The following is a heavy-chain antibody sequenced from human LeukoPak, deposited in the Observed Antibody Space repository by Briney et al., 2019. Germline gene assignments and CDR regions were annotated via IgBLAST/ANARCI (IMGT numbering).Heavy chain of an antibody. J-gene: IGHJ4*02. CDR1: GASTTGGYY. CDR2: LGNP. Sequence: SETLSLTCAVSGASTTGGYYWTWIRQPPGKGLEWIGYLGNPNYNPSLKRRVTISGDRSKNQFSLKLNSVTTADTAVYYCATYRGGGGGVGYWGQGTLVTVSS. D-gene: IGHD6-19*01. V-gene: IGHV4-61*08. CDR3: ATYRGGGGGVGY.